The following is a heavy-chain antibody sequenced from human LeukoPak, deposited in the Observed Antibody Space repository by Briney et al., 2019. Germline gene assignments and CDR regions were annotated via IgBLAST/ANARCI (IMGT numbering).Heavy chain of an antibody. CDR3: AKGTRLRPDEY. CDR2: ISGSGGST. V-gene: IGHV3-23*01. Sequence: GGSLRLSCAASGFTFSSYAMSRVRQAPGKGLEWVSAISGSGGSTYYADSVKGRFTISRDNSKNTLYLQMNSLRAEDTAVYYCAKGTRLRPDEYWGQGTLVTVSS. J-gene: IGHJ4*02. CDR1: GFTFSSYA. D-gene: IGHD4-17*01.